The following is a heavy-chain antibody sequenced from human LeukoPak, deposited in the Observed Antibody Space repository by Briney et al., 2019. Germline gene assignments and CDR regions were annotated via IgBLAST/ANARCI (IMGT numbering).Heavy chain of an antibody. Sequence: GGSLRLSCAGAEFTFSGYTMNWVRQAPGKGLEWVSAISGSGGSTYYADSVKGRFTISRDNSKNTLYLQMNSLRAEDTAVYYCAKDQGVDFWSGYPKIDAFDIWGQGTMVTVSS. D-gene: IGHD3-3*01. V-gene: IGHV3-23*01. CDR2: ISGSGGST. J-gene: IGHJ3*02. CDR1: EFTFSGYT. CDR3: AKDQGVDFWSGYPKIDAFDI.